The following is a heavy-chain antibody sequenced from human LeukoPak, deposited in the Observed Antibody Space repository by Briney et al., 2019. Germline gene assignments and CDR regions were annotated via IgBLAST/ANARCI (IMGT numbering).Heavy chain of an antibody. J-gene: IGHJ6*02. Sequence: ASVKVSCKASGYTFTSYGISWVRQTPGQGLEWMGWISAYNGNRNYAQKLQGRVTMTTDTSTSTAYMELRSLRSDDTAVYYCARGSSSSELHYYYYGMDVWGQGTTVTVSS. CDR2: ISAYNGNR. CDR1: GYTFTSYG. V-gene: IGHV1-18*01. CDR3: ARGSSSSELHYYYYGMDV. D-gene: IGHD6-6*01.